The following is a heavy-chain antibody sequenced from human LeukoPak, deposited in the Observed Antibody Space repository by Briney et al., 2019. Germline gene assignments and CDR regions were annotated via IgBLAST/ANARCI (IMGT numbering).Heavy chain of an antibody. CDR3: AAETSRAYNSYYFMDV. CDR2: IVVGSGEL. Sequence: ASVKVSCKASGFTFSVSAIHWARQVRGQGLEWIGWIVVGSGELDYAHSFRERVTLTRDTSTRTAYMELSSLRSEDTAVYYCAAETSRAYNSYYFMDVWGGGTTVTVSS. J-gene: IGHJ6*03. D-gene: IGHD5-24*01. CDR1: GFTFSVSA. V-gene: IGHV1-58*02.